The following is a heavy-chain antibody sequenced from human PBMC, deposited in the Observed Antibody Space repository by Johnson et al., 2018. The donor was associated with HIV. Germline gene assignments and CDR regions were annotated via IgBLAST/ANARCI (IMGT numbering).Heavy chain of an antibody. CDR2: ISYDGNNK. D-gene: IGHD6-13*01. V-gene: IGHV3-30-3*01. J-gene: IGHJ3*02. CDR1: GFTFSSYA. Sequence: QVQLVESGGGLVKPGGSLRLSCAASGFTFSSYAMHWVRQAPGKGLEWVAVISYDGNNKYYADSVKGRFTISRDNSRNTLYLQMNTLRTEDTALYYCARDRAYSSSWEGAFDIWGQGTMVTVSS. CDR3: ARDRAYSSSWEGAFDI.